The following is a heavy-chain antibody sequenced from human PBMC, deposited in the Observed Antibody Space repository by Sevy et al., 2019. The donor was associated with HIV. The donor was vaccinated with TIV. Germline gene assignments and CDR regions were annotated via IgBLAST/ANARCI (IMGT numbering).Heavy chain of an antibody. Sequence: GGSLRLSCAASGFTFSSYAMSWVRQAPGNGLEWVSAISGSGGSTYYADSVKGRFTISRDNSKNTLYLQMNSLRAEDTAVYYCAKDSGSYYLPRYYFDNWGQGTLVTVSS. J-gene: IGHJ4*02. V-gene: IGHV3-23*01. D-gene: IGHD1-26*01. CDR1: GFTFSSYA. CDR3: AKDSGSYYLPRYYFDN. CDR2: ISGSGGST.